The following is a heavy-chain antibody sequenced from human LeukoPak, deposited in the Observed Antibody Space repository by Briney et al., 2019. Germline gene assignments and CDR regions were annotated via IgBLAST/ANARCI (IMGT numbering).Heavy chain of an antibody. CDR3: ARGGYCSSTSCYELYNWFDP. J-gene: IGHJ5*02. D-gene: IGHD2-2*01. V-gene: IGHV1-18*01. CDR1: GYTFTSYG. CDR2: ISAYNGNT. Sequence: ASVKVSCKASGYTFTSYGISWVRQAPGQGLEWMGWISAYNGNTKYSQKFQGRVTITRDTSASTAYMELSSLRSEDTAVYYCARGGYCSSTSCYELYNWFDPWGQGTLVTVSS.